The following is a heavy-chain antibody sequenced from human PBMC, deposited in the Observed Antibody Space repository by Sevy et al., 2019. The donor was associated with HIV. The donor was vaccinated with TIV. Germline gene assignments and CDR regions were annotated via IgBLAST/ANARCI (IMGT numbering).Heavy chain of an antibody. Sequence: GGSLRLSCTASGFTFGDYAMSWFRQAPGKGLEWVGFIRSKAYGGTTEYAASVKGRFTISRDDSKSIAYLQMNSLKTEDTAVYYCTRGYSSSWYPDFDYWGQRTLVTVSS. J-gene: IGHJ4*02. CDR3: TRGYSSSWYPDFDY. V-gene: IGHV3-49*03. D-gene: IGHD6-13*01. CDR2: IRSKAYGGTT. CDR1: GFTFGDYA.